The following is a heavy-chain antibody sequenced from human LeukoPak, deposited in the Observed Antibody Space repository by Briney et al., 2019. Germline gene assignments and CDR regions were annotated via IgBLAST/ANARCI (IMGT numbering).Heavy chain of an antibody. CDR2: INHSGST. D-gene: IGHD3-22*01. CDR1: GVSISDGYY. V-gene: IGHV4-34*01. CDR3: ARGRMIVVKMVLGYWFDP. J-gene: IGHJ5*02. Sequence: SETLSLTCDVSGVSISDGYYWGGIRQPPGKGLEWIGEINHSGSTNYNPSPKSRVTISVATSKNQFSLKLGSVTAADTAVYYCARGRMIVVKMVLGYWFDPWGQGTLVTVSS.